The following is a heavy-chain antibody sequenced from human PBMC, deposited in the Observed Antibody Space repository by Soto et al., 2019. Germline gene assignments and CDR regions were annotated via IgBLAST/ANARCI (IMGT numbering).Heavy chain of an antibody. CDR3: ARASGYSSSWYPGNYYYYGMDV. CDR1: GGSISSYY. CDR2: IYYSGST. J-gene: IGHJ6*02. V-gene: IGHV4-59*01. D-gene: IGHD6-13*01. Sequence: SETLSLTCPVSGGSISSYYWSWIRQPPGKGLEWIGYIYYSGSTNYNPSLKSRVTISVDTSKNQLSLKLSSVTAADTAVYYCARASGYSSSWYPGNYYYYGMDVWGQGTTVTVSS.